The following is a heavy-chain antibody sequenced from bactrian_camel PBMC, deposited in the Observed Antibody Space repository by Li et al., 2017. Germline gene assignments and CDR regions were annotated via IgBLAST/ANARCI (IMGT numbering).Heavy chain of an antibody. V-gene: IGHV3S53*01. D-gene: IGHD1*01. Sequence: HVQLVESGGGSVQAGGSLRLSCAASGDTSTTTHWAWFRQAPGKGREGVASIENDGRTTYADSVKGRFTISKNGTENTLYLQMNSLKPEDSARYYCLTDSNGACEGKEGRMITMRPYQGQGTQVTVS. CDR2: IENDGRT. J-gene: IGHJ4*01. CDR1: GDTSTTTH.